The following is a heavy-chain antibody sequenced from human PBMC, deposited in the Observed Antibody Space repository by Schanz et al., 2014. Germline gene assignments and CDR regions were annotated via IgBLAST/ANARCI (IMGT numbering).Heavy chain of an antibody. J-gene: IGHJ4*02. CDR3: ARYTGAYFDY. CDR1: GGSISTYY. V-gene: IGHV4-4*07. D-gene: IGHD1-26*01. CDR2: IYTSGST. Sequence: QVQLQESGPGLVKPSETLSLTCTVSGGSISTYYWSWIRQPAGKGREWIGRIYTSGSTNYNPSLKSRVPMSVDTSKTQFSLRLSSVTAADTAVYYCARYTGAYFDYWGQGTLVTVSS.